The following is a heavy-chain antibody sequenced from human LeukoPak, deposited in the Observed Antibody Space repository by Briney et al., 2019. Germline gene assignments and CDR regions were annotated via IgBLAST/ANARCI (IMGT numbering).Heavy chain of an antibody. J-gene: IGHJ3*02. CDR1: GGTFSSYA. V-gene: IGHV1-69*13. Sequence: ASVKVSCKASGGTFSSYAISWVRQAPGQGLEWMGGIIPIFGTTNYAQKLQGRVTITADESTSTAYMELSSLRAEDTAVYYCARDEDSGSSDAFDIWGQGTMVTVSS. CDR3: ARDEDSGSSDAFDI. D-gene: IGHD1-26*01. CDR2: IIPIFGTT.